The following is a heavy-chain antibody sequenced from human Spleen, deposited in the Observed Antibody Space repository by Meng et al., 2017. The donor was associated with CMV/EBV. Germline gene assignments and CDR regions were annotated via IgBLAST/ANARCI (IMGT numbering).Heavy chain of an antibody. D-gene: IGHD2-15*01. CDR1: EDTVTGYY. Sequence: SEDTVTGYYIHWVRQAPGQGLEWMGWVSPKSGATTYPQKFQGRVAMTRDASINTAYMELSRLTSDDTAVYYCARGRCTGSSCYLLDYRGQGTLVTVSS. CDR2: VSPKSGAT. J-gene: IGHJ4*02. V-gene: IGHV1-2*02. CDR3: ARGRCTGSSCYLLDY.